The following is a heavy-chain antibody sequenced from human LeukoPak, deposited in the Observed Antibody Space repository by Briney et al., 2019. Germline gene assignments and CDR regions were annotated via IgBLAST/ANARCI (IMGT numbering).Heavy chain of an antibody. CDR1: GGSISSGGYY. D-gene: IGHD4-17*01. CDR3: ARGSYGDYDSAY. V-gene: IGHV4-31*03. CDR2: IYYSGST. Sequence: SETLSLTCTVSGGSISSGGYYWSWVRQHPGRGLEWLGYIYYSGSTYYNPSLKSRVTISVDTSKNQFSLRLSSVTAADTAVYYCARGSYGDYDSAYWGQGTLVTVSS. J-gene: IGHJ4*02.